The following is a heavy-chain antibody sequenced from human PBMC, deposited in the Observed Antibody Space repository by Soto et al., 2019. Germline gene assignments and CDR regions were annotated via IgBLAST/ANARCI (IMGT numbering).Heavy chain of an antibody. J-gene: IGHJ5*02. V-gene: IGHV2-5*01. CDR3: APPTLNYDYVWGSYRYSPFAP. CDR2: IYWNDDK. CDR1: GFSLSTSGVG. Sequence: QITLKESGPTLVKPTQTLTLTCTFSGFSLSTSGVGVGWIRQPPGKALEWLALIYWNDDKRYSPSLKSRLTIPKDPTKNQLVLTMPNMDLVDTATYYWAPPTLNYDYVWGSYRYSPFAPWGQGTLFTASS. D-gene: IGHD3-16*02.